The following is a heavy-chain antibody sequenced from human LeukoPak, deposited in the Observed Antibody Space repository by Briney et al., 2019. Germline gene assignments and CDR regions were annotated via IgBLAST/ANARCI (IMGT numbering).Heavy chain of an antibody. CDR3: ARDHSGVAVAGTFDY. CDR1: GYTFTGYY. Sequence: ASVKVSCKASGYTFTGYYMHWVRQAPGQGLEWMGWINPNSGGTNYAQKFQGRVTMTRDTSISTAYMELSRLRSDDTAVYYCARDHSGVAVAGTFDYWGQGTLVTVSS. J-gene: IGHJ4*02. D-gene: IGHD6-19*01. CDR2: INPNSGGT. V-gene: IGHV1-2*02.